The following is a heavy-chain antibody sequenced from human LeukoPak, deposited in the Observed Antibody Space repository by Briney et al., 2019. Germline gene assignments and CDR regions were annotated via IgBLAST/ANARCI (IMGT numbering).Heavy chain of an antibody. D-gene: IGHD4-11*01. CDR1: GGSINSGDYY. V-gene: IGHV4-30-4*01. CDR3: ARDRLHGMDV. CDR2: IYYSGTT. Sequence: PSETLSLTCTVSGGSINSGDYYWSWLRQPLGKGLEWIGYIYYSGTTYYNPSLKSRVTISRDTSKTQSSLRLTSVTAADTAVYYCARDRLHGMDVWGQGTTVTVSS. J-gene: IGHJ6*02.